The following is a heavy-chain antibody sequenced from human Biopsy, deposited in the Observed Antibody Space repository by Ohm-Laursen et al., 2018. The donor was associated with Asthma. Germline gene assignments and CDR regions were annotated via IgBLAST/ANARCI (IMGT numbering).Heavy chain of an antibody. J-gene: IGHJ3*01. CDR1: GYNFISFA. D-gene: IGHD3-9*01. CDR3: ARTYYDFLTGQIKDVFGV. Sequence: ASVKVSCKASGYNFISFAIHWVRQAPGQRLEWMGWVNPGNGDTKYSQKFQGRVTITRDTSASTAYMELRSLRSEDTATYNCARTYYDFLTGQIKDVFGVWGQGTMVTVSS. V-gene: IGHV1-3*01. CDR2: VNPGNGDT.